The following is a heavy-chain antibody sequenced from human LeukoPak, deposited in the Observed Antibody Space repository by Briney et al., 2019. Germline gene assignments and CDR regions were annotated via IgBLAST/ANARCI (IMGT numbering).Heavy chain of an antibody. CDR3: VKDLSGWLHYYYGMDV. CDR1: GFIFNDYA. J-gene: IGHJ6*02. CDR2: ISWNSGSI. Sequence: GGSLRLSCAASGFIFNDYAMYWVRQAPGKGLEWVSGISWNSGSIGYADSVKGRFTITRENAKSSLYLQMNSLRAEDTASYYCVKDLSGWLHYYYGMDVWGQGTTVTVSS. V-gene: IGHV3-9*01. D-gene: IGHD6-19*01.